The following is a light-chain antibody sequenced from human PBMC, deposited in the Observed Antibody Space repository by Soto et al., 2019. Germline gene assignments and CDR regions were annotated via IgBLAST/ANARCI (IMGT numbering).Light chain of an antibody. CDR2: AAS. V-gene: IGKV1-39*01. J-gene: IGKJ4*01. CDR1: QNIIFY. Sequence: DIQRTQSPSSLLASVGDRVNITGRASQNIIFYLNWYQQRIGKSPKLLIYAASNLQSGVPSRFSGSGSGTEFTLTISSLQSEDFAVYYCQQYNNWPLTFGGGTKVDIK. CDR3: QQYNNWPLT.